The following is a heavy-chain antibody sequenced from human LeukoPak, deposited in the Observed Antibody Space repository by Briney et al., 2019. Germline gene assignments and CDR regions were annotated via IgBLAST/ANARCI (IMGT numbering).Heavy chain of an antibody. Sequence: SETLSLTCTVSGGSISSSPYYWGWVRQPPGKGLEWIGSIYYSGNTYYNPSLKGRVTISVDTSKNQFSLKVNSVTAADTAVYYCARDFLGAGTVGATSGYWGQGTLVTVSS. D-gene: IGHD1-26*01. V-gene: IGHV4-39*02. J-gene: IGHJ4*02. CDR2: IYYSGNT. CDR3: ARDFLGAGTVGATSGY. CDR1: GGSISSSPYY.